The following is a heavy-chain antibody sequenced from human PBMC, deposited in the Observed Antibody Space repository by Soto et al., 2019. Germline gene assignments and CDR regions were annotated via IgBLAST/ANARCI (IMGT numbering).Heavy chain of an antibody. CDR3: ARGGEDIVVVPAAYCPYYYYMEV. J-gene: IGHJ6*03. Sequence: SETLSLTCTVSGGSISSYYWSWIRQPPGKGLEWIGYIYYSGSTNYNPSLKSRVTISVDTSKNQFSLKLSSVTAADTAVYYCARGGEDIVVVPAAYCPYYYYMEVWGKGTTVTVSS. CDR2: IYYSGST. D-gene: IGHD2-2*01. CDR1: GGSISSYY. V-gene: IGHV4-59*01.